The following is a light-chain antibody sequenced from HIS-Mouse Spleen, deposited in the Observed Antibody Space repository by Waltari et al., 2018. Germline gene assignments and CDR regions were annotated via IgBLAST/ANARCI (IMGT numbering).Light chain of an antibody. J-gene: IGLJ3*02. Sequence: NFMLTQPHSVSESPGKTVTISCTRSSGSIASNYVQWSQQRPGSAPTTVIYEDNQRPSGVPDRFSASIDSSSNSASLTISGLKTEDEADYYCQSYDSSNWVFGGGTKLTVL. CDR3: QSYDSSNWV. CDR1: SGSIASNY. CDR2: EDN. V-gene: IGLV6-57*04.